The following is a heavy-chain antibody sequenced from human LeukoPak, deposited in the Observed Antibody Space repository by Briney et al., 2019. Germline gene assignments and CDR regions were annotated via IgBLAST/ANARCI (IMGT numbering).Heavy chain of an antibody. V-gene: IGHV3-48*03. CDR2: ISSNGSTI. D-gene: IGHD4-23*01. CDR1: GFTFSSYE. CDR3: ARAMTTVVTPVEY. J-gene: IGHJ4*02. Sequence: GGSLRLSCAASGFTFSSYEMNWVRQAPGKGLEWVSYISSNGSTIYYADSVKGRFTISRDNAKNSLYLQMNSLRAEDTAVYYCARAMTTVVTPVEYWGQGSLVTVSS.